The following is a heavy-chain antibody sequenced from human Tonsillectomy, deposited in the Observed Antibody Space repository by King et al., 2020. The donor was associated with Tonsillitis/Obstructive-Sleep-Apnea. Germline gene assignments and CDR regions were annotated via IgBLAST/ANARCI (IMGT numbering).Heavy chain of an antibody. V-gene: IGHV1-58*02. Sequence: QLVQSGPEVKKPGTSVKVSCKASGFTFTSSAMQWVRQARGQRLEWIGWIVVGSGNTNYAQKFQERVTITRDMSTSTAYMELSSLRSEDTAVYYCAAGIRFLEWLVGVRLGADAFDIWGQGTMVTVSS. J-gene: IGHJ3*02. D-gene: IGHD3-3*01. CDR2: IVVGSGNT. CDR3: AAGIRFLEWLVGVRLGADAFDI. CDR1: GFTFTSSA.